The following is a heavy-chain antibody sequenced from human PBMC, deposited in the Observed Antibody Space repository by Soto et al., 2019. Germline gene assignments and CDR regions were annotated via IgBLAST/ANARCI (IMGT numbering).Heavy chain of an antibody. CDR2: IFSNDEK. J-gene: IGHJ6*03. CDR3: ARNDFWKNINNYYMDV. D-gene: IGHD3-3*01. Sequence: QVTLKESGPVLVKPTETLTLTCTVSGFSLSNARMGVSWIRQPPGKALEWLAHIFSNDEKSYSTSLKSRLTISKDTSKSQVVLTMTNMDPVDTATYYCARNDFWKNINNYYMDVWGKGTKVTVSS. CDR1: GFSLSNARMG. V-gene: IGHV2-26*01.